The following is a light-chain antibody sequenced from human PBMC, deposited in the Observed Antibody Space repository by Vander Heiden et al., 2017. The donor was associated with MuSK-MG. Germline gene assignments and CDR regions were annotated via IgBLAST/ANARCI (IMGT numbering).Light chain of an antibody. V-gene: IGLV1-40*01. J-gene: IGLJ3*02. CDR2: ASN. CDR1: SPNIGAGYD. Sequence: QSVLTQPPSVSGAPGQRVTISCFGSSPNIGAGYDVHWYQQLPGTAPKLLIFASNNRPSGVPDRVSGSRSGTSASLAITGLQAEDEADYYCQSYDSSLSGWVFGGGTKLTVL. CDR3: QSYDSSLSGWV.